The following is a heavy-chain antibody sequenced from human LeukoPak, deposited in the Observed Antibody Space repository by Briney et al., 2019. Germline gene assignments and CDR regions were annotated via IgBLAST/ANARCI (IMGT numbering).Heavy chain of an antibody. J-gene: IGHJ6*03. Sequence: SETLSLTCTVSGVSISSYYWGWIRQPPGKGLEWIGSIYYSGSTYYNPSLKSRVTISVDTSKNQFSLKLSSVTAADTAVYYCARLLRYYMDVWGKGTTVTVSS. V-gene: IGHV4-39*07. CDR3: ARLLRYYMDV. CDR1: GVSISSYY. D-gene: IGHD4-17*01. CDR2: IYYSGST.